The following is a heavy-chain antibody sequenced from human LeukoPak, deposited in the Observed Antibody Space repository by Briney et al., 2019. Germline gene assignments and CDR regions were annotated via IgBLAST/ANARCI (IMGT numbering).Heavy chain of an antibody. J-gene: IGHJ5*02. D-gene: IGHD2-21*01. V-gene: IGHV3-30*02. CDR2: IRYDGSNK. CDR1: GFTFSSYG. CDR3: AKGVYYNWFDP. Sequence: GGSLRLSCAASGFTFSSYGMHWVRQAPGKGLEWVAFIRYDGSNKYYADSVKGRFTISRDDSKNTLYLQMNSLRAEDTAVYYCAKGVYYNWFDPWGQGTLVTVSS.